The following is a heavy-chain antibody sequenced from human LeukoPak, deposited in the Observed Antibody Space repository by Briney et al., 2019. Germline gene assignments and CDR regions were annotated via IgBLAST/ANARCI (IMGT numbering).Heavy chain of an antibody. CDR1: GGSSSGYY. CDR2: INHSGST. CDR3: ARGRGSMGYYDSSGYYMDV. Sequence: PSETLSLTCAVYGGSSSGYYWSWIRQPPGKGLEWIGEINHSGSTNYNPSLKSRVTISVDTSKNQFSLKLSSVTAADTAVYYCARGRGSMGYYDSSGYYMDVWGKGTTVTVSS. D-gene: IGHD3-22*01. J-gene: IGHJ6*03. V-gene: IGHV4-34*01.